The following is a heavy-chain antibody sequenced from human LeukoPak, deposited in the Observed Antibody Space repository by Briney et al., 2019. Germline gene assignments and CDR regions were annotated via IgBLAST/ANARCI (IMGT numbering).Heavy chain of an antibody. Sequence: SQTLSLTCAISGDSVSSNSAAWNWIRQSPSRGLEWLGRTYYRSKWYNDYAVSVKSRITINPDTSKNQFSLKLSSVTAADTAVYYCAKAEKRGYSYGSRWFDPWGQGTLVTVSS. CDR3: AKAEKRGYSYGSRWFDP. CDR1: GDSVSSNSAA. V-gene: IGHV6-1*01. D-gene: IGHD5-18*01. J-gene: IGHJ5*02. CDR2: TYYRSKWYN.